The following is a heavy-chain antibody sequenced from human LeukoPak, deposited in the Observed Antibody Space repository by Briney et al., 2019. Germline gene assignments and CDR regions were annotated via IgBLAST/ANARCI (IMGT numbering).Heavy chain of an antibody. CDR1: GFTFSSYA. D-gene: IGHD6-19*01. Sequence: GGSLRLSCSASGFTFSSYAMHWVRQAPGKRLEWLAVISYDGSNKYYADSVKGRFTISRDNSKNTLYLQMNSLRAEDTAVYYCARENGGWYKDRDWYFDLWGRGTLVTVSS. J-gene: IGHJ2*01. CDR3: ARENGGWYKDRDWYFDL. V-gene: IGHV3-30*04. CDR2: ISYDGSNK.